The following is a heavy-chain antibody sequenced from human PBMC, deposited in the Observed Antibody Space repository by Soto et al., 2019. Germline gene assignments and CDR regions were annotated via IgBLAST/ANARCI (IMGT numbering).Heavy chain of an antibody. J-gene: IGHJ6*02. CDR3: ARHSGSYYYGMDV. Sequence: SETLSLTCTVSGGSISSTSYYWGWIRQPPGKGLEWIGSIYYSGSTYYNPSLKSRVTISVDTSKNQFSLKLSSVTAADTAVYYCARHSGSYYYGMDVWGQGTTVTVS. D-gene: IGHD2-15*01. V-gene: IGHV4-39*01. CDR2: IYYSGST. CDR1: GGSISSTSYY.